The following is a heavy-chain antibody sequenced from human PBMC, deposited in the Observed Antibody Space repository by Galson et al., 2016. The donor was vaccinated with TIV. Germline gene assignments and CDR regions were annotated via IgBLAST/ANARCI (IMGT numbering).Heavy chain of an antibody. CDR1: GFSLSTSGMR. D-gene: IGHD6-13*01. Sequence: PALVKPTQTLTLTCTFSGFSLSTSGMRVSWIRQPPGKALEWLARIDWDDEKFYSTSLRTRLTISKDTSKNQVVLTLTNVDPVDTATYYCARNLAAAAGSFDYWGQGSLVTVSS. CDR3: ARNLAAAAGSFDY. CDR2: IDWDDEK. V-gene: IGHV2-70*04. J-gene: IGHJ4*02.